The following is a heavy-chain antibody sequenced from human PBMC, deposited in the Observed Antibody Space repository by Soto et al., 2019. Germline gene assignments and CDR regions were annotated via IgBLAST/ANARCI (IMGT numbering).Heavy chain of an antibody. Sequence: EVDLVEPGGGLVQPGGSLRLSCASSGFSFSIDGMSGVRQAPGKGLARVANIKQDGSERYYVDSVKGRFTISRDNATNSVYLQMNSLGAADTAIYYCARDRGMAVSGFDSWGQGTLVTVSS. V-gene: IGHV3-7*01. D-gene: IGHD6-19*01. CDR2: IKQDGSER. CDR3: ARDRGMAVSGFDS. CDR1: GFSFSIDG. J-gene: IGHJ4*02.